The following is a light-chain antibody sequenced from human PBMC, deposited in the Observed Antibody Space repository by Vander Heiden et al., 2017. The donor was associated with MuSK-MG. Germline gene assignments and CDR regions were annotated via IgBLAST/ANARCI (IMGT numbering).Light chain of an antibody. CDR1: ESISSTW. J-gene: IGKJ2*01. V-gene: IGKV1-5*03. Sequence: DIHMTQSPSTLSSSVGDRVTITCRASESISSTWWAWYQQKPGKAPKLLIYKASTLESGVPSRFSGSGSGTEFTLTISSLQPDDFATYYCQQYNTHSQTFGQGTKVEIK. CDR3: QQYNTHSQT. CDR2: KAS.